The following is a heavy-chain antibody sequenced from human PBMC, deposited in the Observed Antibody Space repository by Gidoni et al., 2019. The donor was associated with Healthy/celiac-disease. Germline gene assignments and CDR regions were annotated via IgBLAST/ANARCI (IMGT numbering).Heavy chain of an antibody. Sequence: VQLVEYGGGLVKPGGALRLFCAASVLTYSSYSMIWVRQAPGKGLAWVSSISSSSSYIYYADSVKGRFTISRDNAKNSLYLQMNSLRAEDTAVYYCLLGEGDAFDIWGQGTMVTVSS. J-gene: IGHJ3*02. CDR2: ISSSSSYI. D-gene: IGHD3-16*01. CDR3: LLGEGDAFDI. V-gene: IGHV3-21*01. CDR1: VLTYSSYS.